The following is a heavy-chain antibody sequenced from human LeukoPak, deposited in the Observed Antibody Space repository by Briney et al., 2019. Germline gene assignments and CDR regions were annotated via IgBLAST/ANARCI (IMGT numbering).Heavy chain of an antibody. CDR2: MNPNSGNT. CDR3: ARVYYDSSGYYYHFDY. V-gene: IGHV1-8*02. J-gene: IGHJ4*02. D-gene: IGHD3-22*01. CDR1: GYTFTNYD. Sequence: LWASVKVSCKASGYTFTNYDINWVRQAPGQGLEWMGWMNPNSGNTGYAQKFQGRVTMTRNTSISTAYMELSSLRSEDTAVYYCARVYYDSSGYYYHFDYWGQGTLVTVSS.